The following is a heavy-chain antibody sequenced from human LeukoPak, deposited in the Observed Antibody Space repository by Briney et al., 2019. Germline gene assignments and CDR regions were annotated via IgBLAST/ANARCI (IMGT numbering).Heavy chain of an antibody. CDR2: ISSSGSTI. J-gene: IGHJ5*02. CDR1: GYTFSSYE. D-gene: IGHD3-10*01. V-gene: IGHV3-48*03. CDR3: ASYGSGSYYRKHNWFDP. Sequence: GGSLRLSCADSGYTFSSYEMNWVRQAPGKGLEWVSYISSSGSTIYYADSVKGRFTISRDNAKNSLYLQMNSLRAEDTAVYYCASYGSGSYYRKHNWFDPWGQGTLVTVSS.